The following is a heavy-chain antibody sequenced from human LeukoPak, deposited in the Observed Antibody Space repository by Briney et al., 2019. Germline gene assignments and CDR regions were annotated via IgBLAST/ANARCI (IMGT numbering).Heavy chain of an antibody. D-gene: IGHD1-1*01. CDR3: ARKGEMERRRSWDY. Sequence: GGSLRLSCAASGFTFTNYWMSWVRQAPGKGLEWVANIKQDGREKYYVDSVKGRFTISRDNAKNSLYLQMSSLRAEDTAVYYCARKGEMERRRSWDYWGQGTLVTVSS. CDR1: GFTFTNYW. CDR2: IKQDGREK. J-gene: IGHJ4*02. V-gene: IGHV3-7*03.